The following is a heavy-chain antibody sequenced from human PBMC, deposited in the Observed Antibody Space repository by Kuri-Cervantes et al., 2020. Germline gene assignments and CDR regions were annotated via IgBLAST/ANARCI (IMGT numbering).Heavy chain of an antibody. Sequence: GESLKISCAASGFTFSGYYMSWIRLAPGKGLEWVSYISSSGSTIYYADSVKGRFTISRDNAKNSLYLQMNSLRAEDTAVYYCARDSIVVVPAASYYYYYGMDVWGQGTTVTVSS. D-gene: IGHD2-2*01. CDR2: ISSSGSTI. V-gene: IGHV3-11*04. CDR1: GFTFSGYY. J-gene: IGHJ6*02. CDR3: ARDSIVVVPAASYYYYYGMDV.